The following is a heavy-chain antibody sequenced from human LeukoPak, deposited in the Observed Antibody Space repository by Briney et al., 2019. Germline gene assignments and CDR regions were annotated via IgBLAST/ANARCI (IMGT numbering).Heavy chain of an antibody. J-gene: IGHJ4*02. V-gene: IGHV5-51*01. CDR3: ARGATTFDH. D-gene: IGHD1-26*01. CDR2: IFPGDSET. CDR1: GYSFSNYW. Sequence: GESLKISCKGSGYSFSNYWIGWVRQIPGKGLEWMGIIFPGDSETRYSSSFQGQVTFSADTSISTAYLQWSSLKTSDTAMYYCARGATTFDHWGQGALVTVSS.